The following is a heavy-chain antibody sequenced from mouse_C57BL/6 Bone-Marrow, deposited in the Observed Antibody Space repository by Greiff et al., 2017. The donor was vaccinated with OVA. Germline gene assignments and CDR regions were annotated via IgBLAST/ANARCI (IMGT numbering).Heavy chain of an antibody. CDR3: RRYIGIVAVAYLDY. CDR2: IRNKPNGSTT. CDR1: GFTFTNYY. V-gene: IGHV7-3*01. D-gene: IGHD1-1*01. J-gene: IGHJ2*01. Sequence: EVMLVESGGGLVQPGDSLSLSCAASGFTFTNYYMSWVRQPPGKALEWLAFIRNKPNGSTTEYSASVKGRFTISRHHSQSILKLQRNVLRDEDSANYYCRRYIGIVAVAYLDYWGQGTALTVSS.